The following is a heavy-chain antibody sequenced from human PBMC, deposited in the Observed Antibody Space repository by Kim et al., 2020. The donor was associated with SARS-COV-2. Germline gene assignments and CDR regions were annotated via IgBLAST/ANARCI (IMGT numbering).Heavy chain of an antibody. Sequence: GGSLRLSCAASGFTFSSYAMHWVRQAPGKGLEWVAVISYDGSNKYYADSVKGRFTISRDNSKNTLYLQMNSLRAEDTAVYYCARGVQLWDYYYYYGMDVWGQGTTVTLS. V-gene: IGHV3-30*04. CDR1: GFTFSSYA. J-gene: IGHJ6*02. CDR2: ISYDGSNK. D-gene: IGHD5-18*01. CDR3: ARGVQLWDYYYYYGMDV.